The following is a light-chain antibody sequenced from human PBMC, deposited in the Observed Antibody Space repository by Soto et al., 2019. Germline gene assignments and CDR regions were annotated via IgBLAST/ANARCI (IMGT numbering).Light chain of an antibody. CDR1: QSISTY. J-gene: IGKJ1*01. CDR2: AAS. V-gene: IGKV1-39*01. Sequence: DIQMTQSPSSLSASVGDRVTITCRASQSISTYLNWYQQKPGKAPKLLIYAASSLQSGVPSRCSGSGSGTAFTLTISSLQPEDVATYYCQQTYSTPPWTFGQGTKVEI. CDR3: QQTYSTPPWT.